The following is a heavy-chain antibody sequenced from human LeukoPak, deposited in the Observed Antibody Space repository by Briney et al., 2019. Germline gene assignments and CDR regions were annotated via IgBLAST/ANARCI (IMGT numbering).Heavy chain of an antibody. J-gene: IGHJ5*02. CDR1: GFTFSSYG. CDR3: ANSVVTALDP. D-gene: IGHD2-2*01. CDR2: IRYDGSNK. V-gene: IGHV3-30*02. Sequence: GGSLRLSCAASGFTFSSYGMHWVRQAPGKWLEWVAVIRYDGSNKYYADSVKGRFTISRDNSKNTLYLQMNSLRAEDTAVYYCANSVVTALDPWGQGTLVTVSS.